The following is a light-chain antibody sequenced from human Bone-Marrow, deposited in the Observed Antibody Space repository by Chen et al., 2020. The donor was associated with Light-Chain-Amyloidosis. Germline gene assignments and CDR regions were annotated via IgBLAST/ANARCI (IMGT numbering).Light chain of an antibody. CDR1: QDISNY. J-gene: IGKJ3*01. CDR2: DAS. V-gene: IGKV1-33*01. Sequence: DIQMTQSPSSLSASVGDRVTLTCQARQDISNYLNWYQQKPGKAPHLLIYDASNLETGVPSRFSGSGSATAFTSIITSLQPEDLATYYCQQYYYLPFTFGPGTKVEIK. CDR3: QQYYYLPFT.